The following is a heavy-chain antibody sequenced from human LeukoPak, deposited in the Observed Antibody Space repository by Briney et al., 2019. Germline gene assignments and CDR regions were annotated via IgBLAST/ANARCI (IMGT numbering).Heavy chain of an antibody. Sequence: AETLSLTCAVSGGSISSYDLSWIRQPPGKGLEWIGYMYYSGSTNYNPPHKSRVTISVDTSKNQFSLKLSSVTAADTAVYYCARYGLGEPHFDYWGQGTLVTVSS. CDR3: ARYGLGEPHFDY. D-gene: IGHD3-16*01. J-gene: IGHJ4*02. CDR2: MYYSGST. V-gene: IGHV4-59*01. CDR1: GGSISSYD.